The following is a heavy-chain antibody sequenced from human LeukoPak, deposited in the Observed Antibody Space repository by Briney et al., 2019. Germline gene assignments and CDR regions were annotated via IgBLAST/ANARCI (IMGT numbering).Heavy chain of an antibody. CDR3: TKEHDYSNFAEDY. CDR1: GLTFSNYA. D-gene: IGHD4-11*01. CDR2: IVASGGGT. V-gene: IGHV3-23*01. J-gene: IGHJ4*02. Sequence: GGSLRLSCAASGLTFSNYAMTWVRQAPGKGLEWVSTIVASGGGTNYADSVKGRFIISRSNSYNTLYLQMSSLRAEDTAVYYCTKEHDYSNFAEDYWGQGTLVTVSS.